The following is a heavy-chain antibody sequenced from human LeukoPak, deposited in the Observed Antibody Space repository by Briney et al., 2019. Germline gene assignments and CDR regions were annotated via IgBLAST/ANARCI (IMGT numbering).Heavy chain of an antibody. CDR3: ARSQDYGDHSDAFDI. CDR1: GFTFSSYG. V-gene: IGHV3-33*01. J-gene: IGHJ3*02. Sequence: GGSLRLSCAASGFTFSSYGMHWVRQAPGKGLEWVAVIWYDGSNKYYADSVKGRFTISRDNSKNTLYLQMNSLRAEDTAVYYCARSQDYGDHSDAFDIWGQGTMVTVSS. D-gene: IGHD4-17*01. CDR2: IWYDGSNK.